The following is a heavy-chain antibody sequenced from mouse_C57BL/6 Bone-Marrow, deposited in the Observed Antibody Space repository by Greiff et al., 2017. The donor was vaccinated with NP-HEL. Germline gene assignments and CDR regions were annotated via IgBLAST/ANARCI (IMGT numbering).Heavy chain of an antibody. D-gene: IGHD1-1*01. CDR2: IYPGDGDT. CDR1: GYAFSSYW. J-gene: IGHJ2*01. Sequence: VQLQQSGAELVKPGASVKISCKASGYAFSSYWMNWVKQRPGKGLEWIGQIYPGDGDTNYNGKFKGKATLTADKSSSTAYMQLSSLTPEDSAVYFCARYYGSSYYFDYWGQGTTLTVSS. CDR3: ARYYGSSYYFDY. V-gene: IGHV1-80*01.